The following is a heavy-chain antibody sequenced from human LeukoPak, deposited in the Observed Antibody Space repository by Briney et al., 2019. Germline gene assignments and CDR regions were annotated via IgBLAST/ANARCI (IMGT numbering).Heavy chain of an antibody. J-gene: IGHJ4*02. D-gene: IGHD3-16*02. Sequence: GGSLRLSCAASGFTFSSYWMSWVRQAPGKGLEWVANIKQDGSEKYYVDSVKGRFTISRDNAKNSLYLQMNSLRAEDTAAYYCARARYDYVWGSYRCTAGVLYFDYWGQGTLVTVSS. CDR3: ARARYDYVWGSYRCTAGVLYFDY. V-gene: IGHV3-7*01. CDR1: GFTFSSYW. CDR2: IKQDGSEK.